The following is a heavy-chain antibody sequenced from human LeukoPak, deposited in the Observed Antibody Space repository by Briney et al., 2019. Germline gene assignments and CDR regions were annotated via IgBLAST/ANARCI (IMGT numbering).Heavy chain of an antibody. V-gene: IGHV4-59*08. CDR1: GGPISSYY. Sequence: SETLSLTCTVSGGPISSYYWSWIRQPPGKGLEWIGYIYYSGSTNYNPSLKSRVTISVDTSKNQFSLKLSSVTAADTAVYYCARRSPYSSGWYHYFDYWGQGTLVTVSS. CDR2: IYYSGST. CDR3: ARRSPYSSGWYHYFDY. D-gene: IGHD6-19*01. J-gene: IGHJ4*02.